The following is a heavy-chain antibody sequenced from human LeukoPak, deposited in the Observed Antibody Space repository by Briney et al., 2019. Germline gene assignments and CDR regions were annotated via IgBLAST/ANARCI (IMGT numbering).Heavy chain of an antibody. CDR1: GYTFTSYG. D-gene: IGHD2-15*01. V-gene: IGHV1-18*01. CDR3: ARAMVVAATYHYYYGMDV. J-gene: IGHJ6*02. CDR2: ISAYNGNT. Sequence: ASVKVSCKASGYTFTSYGISWVRQAPGQGLEWMGWISAYNGNTNYAQKLQGRVTMTTDTSTSTAYMEPRSLRSDDTAVYYCARAMVVAATYHYYYGMDVWGQGTTVTVSS.